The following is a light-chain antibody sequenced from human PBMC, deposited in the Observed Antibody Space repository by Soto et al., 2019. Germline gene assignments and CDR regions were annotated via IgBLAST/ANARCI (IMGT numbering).Light chain of an antibody. J-gene: IGLJ1*01. Sequence: QCLLTQPGSVSGSRGQSITISCTGTISDVGGYNYVSWYQQHPGKAPKLMIYEVTNRPSGVSNRFSGSKSGNTASLTISGLQAEDEADYYCSSYTSRITRVFGTGTKVTVL. CDR2: EVT. CDR1: ISDVGGYNY. V-gene: IGLV2-14*01. CDR3: SSYTSRITRV.